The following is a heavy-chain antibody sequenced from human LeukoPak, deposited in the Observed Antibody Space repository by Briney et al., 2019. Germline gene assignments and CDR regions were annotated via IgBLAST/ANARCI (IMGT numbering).Heavy chain of an antibody. CDR2: IHHSGTT. D-gene: IGHD2-21*02. CDR3: ARGRLRATY. Sequence: PSETLSLTCTVSGGSVSRGSYYWSWTRQPPGKGLEWIGYIHHSGTTNYSPSLKSRVTISVDMSKNQFFLNLTSVTAADTAVYYCARGRLRATYWGQGTLVTVSS. V-gene: IGHV4-61*01. CDR1: GGSVSRGSYY. J-gene: IGHJ4*02.